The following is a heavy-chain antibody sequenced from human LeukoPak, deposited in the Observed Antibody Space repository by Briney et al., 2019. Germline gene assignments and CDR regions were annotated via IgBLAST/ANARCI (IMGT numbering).Heavy chain of an antibody. CDR3: ARDGLYYYYMDV. V-gene: IGHV3-7*01. CDR1: GFTFSSYW. J-gene: IGHJ6*03. CDR2: IKQDGSEK. Sequence: PGGSLRLSCGASGFTFSSYWMSWVRQAPGKGLEWVANIKQDGSEKYYVDSVKGRFTISRDNAKNSLYLQMNSPRAEDTAVYYCARDGLYYYYMDVWGKGTTVTVSS.